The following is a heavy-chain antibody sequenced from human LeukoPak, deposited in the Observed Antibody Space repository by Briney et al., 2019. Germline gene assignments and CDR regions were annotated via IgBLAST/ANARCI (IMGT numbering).Heavy chain of an antibody. V-gene: IGHV3-7*01. CDR2: IKEDGSEK. CDR3: AVMSNYYDSSAYYPFHY. D-gene: IGHD3-22*01. J-gene: IGHJ4*02. Sequence: PGGSLRLSCAASGFTVSSNYMSWVRQAPGKGPEWVANIKEDGSEKYFVGSVKGRFTISRDNAKTSLFLQMDSLRAEDTAVYYCAVMSNYYDSSAYYPFHYWGQGTLVTVSS. CDR1: GFTVSSNY.